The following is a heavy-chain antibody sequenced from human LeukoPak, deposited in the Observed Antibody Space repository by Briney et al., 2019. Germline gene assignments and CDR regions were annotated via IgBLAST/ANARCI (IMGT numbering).Heavy chain of an antibody. D-gene: IGHD3-10*01. Sequence: GASVKVSCKASGYTFTGYYIHWVRQAPGQGLEWLGWITTNSGATTYEQQFQARVAMTSDTSISTAQLELSSLTSDDTAVYHSARDLGSSGNRFDPWGQGPLVTVSS. CDR3: ARDLGSSGNRFDP. J-gene: IGHJ5*02. CDR2: ITTNSGAT. CDR1: GYTFTGYY. V-gene: IGHV1-2*02.